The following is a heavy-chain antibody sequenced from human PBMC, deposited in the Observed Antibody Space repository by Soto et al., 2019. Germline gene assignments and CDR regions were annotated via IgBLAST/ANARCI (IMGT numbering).Heavy chain of an antibody. V-gene: IGHV3-21*01. D-gene: IGHD6-19*01. CDR2: ISSSSSYI. CDR1: GFTFSSYS. Sequence: GGSLRLSCAASGFTFSSYSMNWVRQAPGKGLEWVSSISSSSSYIYYADSVKGRFTISRDNAKNSLYLQMNSLRAEDTAVYYCARDFSGGWYGGSFDIWGQGTMVTVSS. J-gene: IGHJ3*02. CDR3: ARDFSGGWYGGSFDI.